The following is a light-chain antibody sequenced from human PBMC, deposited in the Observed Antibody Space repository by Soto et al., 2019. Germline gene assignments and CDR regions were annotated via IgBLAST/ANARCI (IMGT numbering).Light chain of an antibody. J-gene: IGKJ5*01. CDR1: QNIRNF. CDR3: QQNYSPPPIT. Sequence: DVQMTQPPSSLPASVRDKITIACPASQNIRNFLNWYQQKPGKAPKLLIYEVSRLQGGVPSRFSGSGFGTDFTLTISSLQTEDFATYYCQQNYSPPPITFGQGTRLEI. V-gene: IGKV1-39*01. CDR2: EVS.